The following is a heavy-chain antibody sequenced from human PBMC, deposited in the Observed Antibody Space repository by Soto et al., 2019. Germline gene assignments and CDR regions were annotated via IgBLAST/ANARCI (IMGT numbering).Heavy chain of an antibody. CDR1: GFAFSTYG. D-gene: IGHD6-19*01. Sequence: QVHLVESGGGVVQPGRSLTISWVGSGFAFSTYGMHWVRQAPAKGLEGVALISYDGTDKYYADSVKGRFSISRDNSKQTLSLQMDSLRPEDTAVYYCAKDFGAWSDSWGQGTLVNVSS. V-gene: IGHV3-30*18. CDR3: AKDFGAWSDS. J-gene: IGHJ5*02. CDR2: ISYDGTDK.